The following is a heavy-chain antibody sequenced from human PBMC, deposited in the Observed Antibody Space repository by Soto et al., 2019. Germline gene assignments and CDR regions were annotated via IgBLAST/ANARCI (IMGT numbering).Heavy chain of an antibody. CDR2: INHSGST. D-gene: IGHD2-8*02. V-gene: IGHV4-34*01. J-gene: IGHJ4*02. CDR1: GGSFSGYY. CDR3: ARDKITGLFDY. Sequence: TSETLSLTCAVYGGSFSGYYWTWIRQPPGTGLEWIGEINHSGSTNYNPSLKSRVTISVDTSKNQFSLKLTSVAAADTAVYYCARDKITGLFDYWGQGTLVTVSS.